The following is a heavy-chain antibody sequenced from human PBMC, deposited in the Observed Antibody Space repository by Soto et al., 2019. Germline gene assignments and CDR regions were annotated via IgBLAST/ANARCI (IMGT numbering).Heavy chain of an antibody. CDR3: AKDKVVGEAGTTPYYYYYMDV. Sequence: DVQLVESGGGLVQPGRSLRLSCAASGFTFDDYAMHWVRQAPGKGLEWVSGISWNSGSIGYADSVKGRFTISRDNAKNSLYLQMNSLRAEDTALYYCAKDKVVGEAGTTPYYYYYMDVWGKGTTVTVSS. V-gene: IGHV3-9*01. CDR1: GFTFDDYA. J-gene: IGHJ6*03. D-gene: IGHD2-2*01. CDR2: ISWNSGSI.